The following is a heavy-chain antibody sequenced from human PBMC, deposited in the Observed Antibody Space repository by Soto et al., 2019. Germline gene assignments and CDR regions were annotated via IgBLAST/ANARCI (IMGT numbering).Heavy chain of an antibody. V-gene: IGHV4-59*08. Sequence: PSETLSLTCTVSGGSISSYYWSWIRQPPGKGLEWIGYIYYSGSTNYNPSLKSRVTISVDTSKNQFSLKLSSVTAADTAVYYCARLKILEWLLSDYYYMDVWGKGTTVTVSS. CDR2: IYYSGST. J-gene: IGHJ6*03. CDR3: ARLKILEWLLSDYYYMDV. D-gene: IGHD3-3*01. CDR1: GGSISSYY.